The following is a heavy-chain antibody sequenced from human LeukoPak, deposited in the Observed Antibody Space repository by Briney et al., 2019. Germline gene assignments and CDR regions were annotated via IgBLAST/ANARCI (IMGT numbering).Heavy chain of an antibody. CDR1: GYTFTSYG. V-gene: IGHV1-18*01. Sequence: ASVKVSCKASGYTFTSYGISWVRQAPGQGLEWMGWISAYNGNTNYAQKLQGRVTMTTDTSTSTAYMELRSLRSDDTAVYYCARADDSSGPPWFDPWGQGTLVTVSS. D-gene: IGHD6-19*01. J-gene: IGHJ5*02. CDR3: ARADDSSGPPWFDP. CDR2: ISAYNGNT.